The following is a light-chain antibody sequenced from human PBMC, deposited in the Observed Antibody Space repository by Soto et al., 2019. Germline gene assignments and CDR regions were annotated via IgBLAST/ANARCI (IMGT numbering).Light chain of an antibody. CDR1: PSVSSY. Sequence: EIVWTHSLSTLSHSPGERATLSCRASPSVSSYLAWYQQKPGQAPRLLIYDGSSRASGLPARCRGSGSETDFTLTIISREPEDFAVYYCQQRSDWPITFGQGTQLEIK. V-gene: IGKV3-11*01. J-gene: IGKJ5*01. CDR3: QQRSDWPIT. CDR2: DGS.